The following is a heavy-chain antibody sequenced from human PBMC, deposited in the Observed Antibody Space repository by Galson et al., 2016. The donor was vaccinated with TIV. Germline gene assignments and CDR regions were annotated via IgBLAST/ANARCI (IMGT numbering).Heavy chain of an antibody. V-gene: IGHV1-69*13. CDR2: IIPLFRTT. CDR3: ASDRNTAFDTYHYYYGMDV. D-gene: IGHD5-18*01. Sequence: SVKVSCKASGGTFSSYVFNWVRLAPGQGLEWMGGIIPLFRTTNYAQKFQGRVTITADEPTNTAYMELNSLSSGDTAVYYCASDRNTAFDTYHYYYGMDVWGQGTTVTVSS. J-gene: IGHJ6*02. CDR1: GGTFSSYV.